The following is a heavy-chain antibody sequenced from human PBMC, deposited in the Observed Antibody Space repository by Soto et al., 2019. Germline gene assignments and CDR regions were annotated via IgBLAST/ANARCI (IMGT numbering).Heavy chain of an antibody. CDR2: IWYDGSNK. J-gene: IGHJ6*02. Sequence: QVQLVESGGGVVQPGRSLRLSCVASGFTFSSYGIHWVRQAPGKGLEWVAVIWYDGSNKYYADSVTGRFSISRDNSKNPVHLQMNSLQAEDTAEYHCARDWSGMDVWGQGTTVTVSS. CDR1: GFTFSSYG. V-gene: IGHV3-33*01. CDR3: ARDWSGMDV. D-gene: IGHD3-3*01.